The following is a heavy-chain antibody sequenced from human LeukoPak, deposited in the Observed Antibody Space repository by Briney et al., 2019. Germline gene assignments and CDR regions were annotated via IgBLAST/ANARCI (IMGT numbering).Heavy chain of an antibody. CDR2: ISAYNGNT. CDR3: ARDLFYHILTGLNWFDP. V-gene: IGHV1-18*01. Sequence: ASVKVSCKTSGYTFTTYGISWVRQAPGQGLEWMGWISAYNGNTNYAQKLQGRVTMTTDTSTSTAYMELRSLRSADTAVYYCARDLFYHILTGLNWFDPWGQGTLVTVSS. J-gene: IGHJ5*02. D-gene: IGHD3-9*01. CDR1: GYTFTTYG.